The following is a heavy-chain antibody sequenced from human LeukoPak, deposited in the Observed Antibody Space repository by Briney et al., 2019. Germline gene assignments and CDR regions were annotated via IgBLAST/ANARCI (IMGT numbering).Heavy chain of an antibody. J-gene: IGHJ5*02. CDR2: ICNDGSNK. Sequence: GGSLRLSCAASGFTFSSYGMHWVRQAPGKGLEWVAVICNDGSNKYYADSVKGRFTTSRDNYKDTLYLQMNSLRAEDTAVYYCARASRYYGSGSYPNWFDPWGQGTLVTVST. D-gene: IGHD3-10*01. CDR3: ARASRYYGSGSYPNWFDP. V-gene: IGHV3-33*08. CDR1: GFTFSSYG.